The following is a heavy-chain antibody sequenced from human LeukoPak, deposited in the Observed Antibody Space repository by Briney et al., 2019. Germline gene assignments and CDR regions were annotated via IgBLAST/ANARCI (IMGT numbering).Heavy chain of an antibody. CDR2: FDPEDGET. CDR1: GYTFTGYY. CDR3: ATRTYAHWFDY. V-gene: IGHV1-24*01. J-gene: IGHJ4*02. Sequence: ASVKVSCKASGYTFTGYYMHWVRQAPGKGLERMGGFDPEDGETIYAQKFQGRVTMTEDTSTDTAYMELSSLRSEDTAVYYCATRTYAHWFDYWGQGTLVTVSS. D-gene: IGHD2-2*01.